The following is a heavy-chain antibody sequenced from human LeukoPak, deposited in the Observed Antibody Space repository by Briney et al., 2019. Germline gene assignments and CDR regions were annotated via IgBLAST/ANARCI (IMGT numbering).Heavy chain of an antibody. CDR2: IRYDGSNK. Sequence: PGGSLRLSCAASGFTFSSYGMHWVRQAPGKGLEWVAFIRYDGSNKYYADSVKGRFTISRDNSKNTLYLQMNSLRAEDTAVYYCANEITARAYDAFDIWGQGTMVTVSS. CDR3: ANEITARAYDAFDI. J-gene: IGHJ3*02. CDR1: GFTFSSYG. D-gene: IGHD3-16*01. V-gene: IGHV3-30*02.